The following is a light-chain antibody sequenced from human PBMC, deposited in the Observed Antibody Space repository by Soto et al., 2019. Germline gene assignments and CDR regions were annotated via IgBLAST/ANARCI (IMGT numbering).Light chain of an antibody. CDR3: QRYNNWPLT. Sequence: IVLKQSPGTLSLSPGERATLSCRASQSVSSSALAWYQQKPGQAPRLLIYGASSRATGIPARVSGIGFGTEFTLTISSLKSEDFAVYDCQRYNNWPLTFGGGTKVDIK. CDR1: QSVSSS. CDR2: GAS. V-gene: IGKV3-15*01. J-gene: IGKJ4*01.